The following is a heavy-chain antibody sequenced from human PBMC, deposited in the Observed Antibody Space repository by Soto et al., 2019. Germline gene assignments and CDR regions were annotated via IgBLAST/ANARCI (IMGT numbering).Heavy chain of an antibody. Sequence: PSETLSLTCAVSGGSVSSGSYDWSWIRQPPGKGLEWIGYIYYSGSTNYNPSLKSRVTISVDTSKNQFSLKLSSVTAADTAVYYCARGGARVERRFDYWGQGTLVTVSS. CDR2: IYYSGST. CDR3: ARGGARVERRFDY. J-gene: IGHJ4*02. D-gene: IGHD1-1*01. CDR1: GGSVSSGSYD. V-gene: IGHV4-61*01.